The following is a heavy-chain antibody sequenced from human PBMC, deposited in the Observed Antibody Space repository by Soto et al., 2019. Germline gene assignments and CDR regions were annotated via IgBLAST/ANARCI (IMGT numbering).Heavy chain of an antibody. CDR2: ISAYNGNT. Sequence: ASVKVSCKASGYTFTSYGISWVRQAPGQGLEWVGWISAYNGNTNYAQKLQGRVTMTTDTSTSTAYMELRSLRSDDTAVYYCARTIYGSGSYYDPPLIEYYMDVWGKGTTVTVSS. D-gene: IGHD3-10*01. V-gene: IGHV1-18*01. CDR1: GYTFTSYG. CDR3: ARTIYGSGSYYDPPLIEYYMDV. J-gene: IGHJ6*03.